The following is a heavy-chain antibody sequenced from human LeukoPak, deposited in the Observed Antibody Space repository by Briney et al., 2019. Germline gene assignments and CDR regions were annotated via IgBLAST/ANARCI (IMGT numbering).Heavy chain of an antibody. CDR1: GYSISSGYY. J-gene: IGHJ4*02. D-gene: IGHD3-22*01. CDR2: INHSGST. CDR3: AGFTSSHYYDSSGAFDY. Sequence: SETLSLTCTVSGYSISSGYYWGWIRPPPGKGLEWIGEINHSGSTNYNPSLKSRVTISVDTSKNQFSLKLSSVTAADTAVYYCAGFTSSHYYDSSGAFDYWGQGTLVTVSS. V-gene: IGHV4-38-2*02.